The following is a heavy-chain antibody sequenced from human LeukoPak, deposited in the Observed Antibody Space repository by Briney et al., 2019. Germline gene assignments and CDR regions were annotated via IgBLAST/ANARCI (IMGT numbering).Heavy chain of an antibody. CDR1: GFIFSSYS. Sequence: PGGSLRLSCAASGFIFSSYSMNWVRQAPGKGLERVSFVSSGSSTIYYADSVKGRFTVSRDNGKRSLYLHMNSLRAEDTAVYYCARRAGDYSHPYDYWGQGTLVTVSS. V-gene: IGHV3-48*04. CDR3: ARRAGDYSHPYDY. CDR2: VSSGSSTI. D-gene: IGHD3-22*01. J-gene: IGHJ4*02.